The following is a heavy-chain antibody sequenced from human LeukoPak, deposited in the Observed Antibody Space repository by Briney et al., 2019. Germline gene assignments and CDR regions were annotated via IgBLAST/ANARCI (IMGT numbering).Heavy chain of an antibody. CDR2: IYTSGST. J-gene: IGHJ4*02. Sequence: SETLSLTCTVSGGSISSGSYYWSCIRQPAGKGLECIGRIYTSGSTNYNPSLKSRVTISVDTSKNQFSLKLSSVTAADTAVYYCAREVELLLPTPTRFDYWGQGTLVTVSS. CDR1: GGSISSGSYY. D-gene: IGHD2-15*01. V-gene: IGHV4-61*02. CDR3: AREVELLLPTPTRFDY.